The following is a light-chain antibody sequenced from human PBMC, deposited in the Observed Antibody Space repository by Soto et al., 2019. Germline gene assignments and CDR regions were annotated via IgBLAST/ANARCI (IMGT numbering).Light chain of an antibody. J-gene: IGKJ4*01. Sequence: AIQMTQSPSSLSASVGDRVTITCRASQGIRYDLGWYQVKPGKPPKLLIYTASNLQSGVPSRFSGSGSGTDFTLTISSLQPEDFATYYCLQEYNYPLTFGGGTKVEIK. CDR2: TAS. CDR3: LQEYNYPLT. V-gene: IGKV1-6*01. CDR1: QGIRYD.